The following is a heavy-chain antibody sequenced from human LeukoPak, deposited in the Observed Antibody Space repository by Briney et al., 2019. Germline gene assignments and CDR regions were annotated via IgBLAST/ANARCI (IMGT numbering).Heavy chain of an antibody. CDR2: IHYSGST. CDR1: GGSISSYY. Sequence: SETLSLTCTVSGGSISSYYWSWIRQPPGKGLEWIGYIHYSGSTNYNPSLKSRVTISVDTSKNQFSLKLSSVTAADTAVYYCARRVDYGSGSYFLDYWGQGTLVTVSS. J-gene: IGHJ4*02. D-gene: IGHD3-10*01. CDR3: ARRVDYGSGSYFLDY. V-gene: IGHV4-59*08.